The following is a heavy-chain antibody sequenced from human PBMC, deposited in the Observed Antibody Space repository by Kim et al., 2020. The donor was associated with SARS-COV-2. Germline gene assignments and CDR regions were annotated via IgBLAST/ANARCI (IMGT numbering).Heavy chain of an antibody. J-gene: IGHJ4*02. CDR3: ARWSYSYGYDR. D-gene: IGHD5-18*01. V-gene: IGHV4-59*01. Sequence: SETLSLTCTVSGGSISSYYWSWIRQPPGKGLAWIGYIYYSGSTNYNPSLKSRVTISVDTSKNQFSLKLSSVTAADTAVYYCARWSYSYGYDRWGQGALVTVSS. CDR1: GGSISSYY. CDR2: IYYSGST.